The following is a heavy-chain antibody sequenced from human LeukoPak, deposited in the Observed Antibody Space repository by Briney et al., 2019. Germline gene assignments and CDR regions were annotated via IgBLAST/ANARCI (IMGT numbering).Heavy chain of an antibody. Sequence: GGSLRLSCAASGFTFSSYWMHWVRQAPGKGLVWVSRINSDGSITTYADSVRGRFTISRDNAKNTLYLQMNSLRAEDTAVYYCASALPGIAVAGPPLGYWGQGTLVTVSS. D-gene: IGHD6-19*01. CDR2: INSDGSIT. J-gene: IGHJ4*02. CDR3: ASALPGIAVAGPPLGY. CDR1: GFTFSSYW. V-gene: IGHV3-74*01.